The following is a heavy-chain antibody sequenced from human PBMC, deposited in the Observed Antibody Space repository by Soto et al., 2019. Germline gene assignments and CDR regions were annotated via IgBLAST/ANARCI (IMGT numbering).Heavy chain of an antibody. D-gene: IGHD2-15*01. CDR1: GDSIRSYD. CDR3: ARAYGGYHNGFDV. Sequence: SETLSLTCTVSGDSIRSYDWTWSRQRPGKGLELIGYGYYSGSTRYNPSLKSRGTISVDMSKNQFSLKLSSVIAADAAVYDCARAYGGYHNGFDVWGQGTAVTVSS. V-gene: IGHV4-59*01. J-gene: IGHJ6*02. CDR2: GYYSGST.